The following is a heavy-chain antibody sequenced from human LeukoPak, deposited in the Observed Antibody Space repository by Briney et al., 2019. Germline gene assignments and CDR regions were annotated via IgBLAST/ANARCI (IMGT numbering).Heavy chain of an antibody. CDR2: IKSRLDGGTA. V-gene: IGHV3-15*01. CDR3: TTDEVDTYYYESTGYYRLDY. Sequence: GGSLRLSCVTSGFTFHNAWMYWVRQAPGKGLEWVGRIKSRLDGGTADFATPVKRRFTISRDDLRNTLFLQMNSLKTEDTAVYYCTTDEVDTYYYESTGYYRLDYWGRGTLVAVSS. D-gene: IGHD3-22*01. J-gene: IGHJ4*02. CDR1: GFTFHNAW.